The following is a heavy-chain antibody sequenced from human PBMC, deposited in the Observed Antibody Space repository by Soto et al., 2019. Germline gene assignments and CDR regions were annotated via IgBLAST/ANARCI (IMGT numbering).Heavy chain of an antibody. D-gene: IGHD3-10*01. Sequence: SETLSLTCAVYGGSFSGYYCSWIRQPPGKGLEWIGEINHSGSTNYNPSLKSRVTISVDTSKNQFSLKLSSVTAADTAVYYCARSYRMVRGVKFAWFDPWGQGTLVTVSS. CDR3: ARSYRMVRGVKFAWFDP. V-gene: IGHV4-34*01. CDR1: GGSFSGYY. CDR2: INHSGST. J-gene: IGHJ5*02.